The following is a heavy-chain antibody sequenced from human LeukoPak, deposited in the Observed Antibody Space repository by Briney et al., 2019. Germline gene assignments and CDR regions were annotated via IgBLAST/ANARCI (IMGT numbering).Heavy chain of an antibody. CDR1: GGSFSGYY. CDR2: INHSGST. Sequence: SETLSLTCAVYGGSFSGYYWSWIRQPPGKGLEWIGEINHSGSTNYNPSLKSRVTISVDTSKNQFSLKLSSVTAADAAVYYCARGRVVVVAATFYYYYYYMDVWGKGTTVTVSS. CDR3: ARGRVVVVAATFYYYYYYMDV. V-gene: IGHV4-34*01. D-gene: IGHD2-15*01. J-gene: IGHJ6*03.